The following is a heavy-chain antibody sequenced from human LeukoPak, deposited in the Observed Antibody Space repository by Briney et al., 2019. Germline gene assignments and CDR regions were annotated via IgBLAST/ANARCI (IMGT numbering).Heavy chain of an antibody. CDR2: IYYSGST. CDR3: ARKGPPLREDIVVVNWFDP. Sequence: SQTLSLTCTVSGGSISSGDYYWSWIRQPPGKGLEWIGYIYYSGSTYYNPSLKSRVTISVDTSKNQFSLQLNSVTPEDTAVYYCARKGPPLREDIVVVNWFDPWGQGTLVTVSS. CDR1: GGSISSGDYY. D-gene: IGHD2-2*01. V-gene: IGHV4-30-4*08. J-gene: IGHJ5*02.